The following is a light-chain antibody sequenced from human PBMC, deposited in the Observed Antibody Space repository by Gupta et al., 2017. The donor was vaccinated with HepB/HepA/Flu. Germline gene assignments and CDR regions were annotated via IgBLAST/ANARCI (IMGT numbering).Light chain of an antibody. CDR2: AAS. J-gene: IGKJ1*01. CDR3: QQLNSYPRWT. CDR1: QGIGTY. Sequence: DIQLTQSPSFLSASVGDRVTITCRASQGIGTYLAWYQQKPGKAPNLLIYAASILQSGVPSRFSGRVSGTEFSLTISSRQPEDFATYYCQQLNSYPRWTFGQGTKVEIK. V-gene: IGKV1-9*01.